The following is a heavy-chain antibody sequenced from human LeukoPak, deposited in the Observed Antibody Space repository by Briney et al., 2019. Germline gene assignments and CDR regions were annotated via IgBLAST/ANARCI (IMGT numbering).Heavy chain of an antibody. J-gene: IGHJ4*02. Sequence: GGSLRLSCAASGFTFRNFAMSWVRQSPEKGLEWVSSISPSSAYTYYADSVKGRFTISRDNSKNTLYLQMNSLRADDTAVYYCARDYQGHFEYWGQGTLVTVSS. CDR2: ISPSSAYT. V-gene: IGHV3-23*01. CDR1: GFTFRNFA. CDR3: ARDYQGHFEY. D-gene: IGHD2-2*01.